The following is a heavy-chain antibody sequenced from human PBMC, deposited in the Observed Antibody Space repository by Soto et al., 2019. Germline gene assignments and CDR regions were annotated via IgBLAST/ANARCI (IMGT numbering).Heavy chain of an antibody. Sequence: GGSLRLSCAASGFTFSSYGMHWVRQAPGKGLEWVAVISYDGSNKYYADSVKGRFTISRDNSENTLYLQMNSLRAEDTAVYYCVMVATQRSESPFDYWGQGTLVTVSS. CDR1: GFTFSSYG. CDR2: ISYDGSNK. D-gene: IGHD5-12*01. J-gene: IGHJ4*02. CDR3: VMVATQRSESPFDY. V-gene: IGHV3-30*03.